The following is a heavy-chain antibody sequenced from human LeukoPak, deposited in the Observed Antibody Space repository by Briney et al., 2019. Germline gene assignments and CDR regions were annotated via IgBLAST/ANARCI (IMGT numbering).Heavy chain of an antibody. D-gene: IGHD2-21*02. CDR3: ARAKRRMDCGGDCYSWFDT. CDR1: GYTFTSYG. CDR2: ISAYNGNT. Sequence: ASVKVSCKASGYTFTSYGISWVRQAPGQRLEWMGWISAYNGNTNYAQKLQGRVTMTTDTSTSTAYMELRSLRSDDTAVYYCARAKRRMDCGGDCYSWFDTWGQGTLVTVSS. V-gene: IGHV1-18*01. J-gene: IGHJ5*02.